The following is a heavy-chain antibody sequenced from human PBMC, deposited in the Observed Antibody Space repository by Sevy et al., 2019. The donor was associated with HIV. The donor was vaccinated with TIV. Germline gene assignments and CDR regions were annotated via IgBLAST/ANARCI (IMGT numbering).Heavy chain of an antibody. CDR1: GYSFGSYW. J-gene: IGHJ3*02. Sequence: GESLKISCKGSGYSFGSYWIGWVRQRPGKGLEWMGIIYPGDSDTRYSPSFQGQVTISADKSISTAYLQWSGLKASDTAIYYCARHGVGAPASDTFDIWGQGTMVTVSS. CDR3: ARHGVGAPASDTFDI. CDR2: IYPGDSDT. D-gene: IGHD1-26*01. V-gene: IGHV5-51*01.